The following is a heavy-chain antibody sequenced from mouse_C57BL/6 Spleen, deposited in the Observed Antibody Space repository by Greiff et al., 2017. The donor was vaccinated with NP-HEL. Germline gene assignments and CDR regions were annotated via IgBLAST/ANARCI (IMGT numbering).Heavy chain of an antibody. J-gene: IGHJ1*03. CDR2: IWSGGST. D-gene: IGHD2-4*01. CDR3: ARMGYDYDGGWYFDV. CDR1: GFSFTSYG. V-gene: IGHV2-2*01. Sequence: QVQLQQSGPGLVQPSQSLSITCTVSGFSFTSYGVHWVRQSPGKGLEWLGVIWSGGSTDSNAAFISRMSISKYNSTSQVFFKMNSLQADDTAIDYCARMGYDYDGGWYFDVWGTGTTVTVSS.